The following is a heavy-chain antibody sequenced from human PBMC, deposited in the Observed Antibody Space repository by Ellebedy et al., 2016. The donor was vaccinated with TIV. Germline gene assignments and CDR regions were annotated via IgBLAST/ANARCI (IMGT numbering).Heavy chain of an antibody. J-gene: IGHJ4*02. V-gene: IGHV1-2*02. D-gene: IGHD6-19*01. Sequence: ASVKVSCXASGYTFTGYYMHWVRQAPGQGLEWMGWINPNSGGTNYAQKFQGRVTMTRDTSISTAYMELSRLRSDDTAVYYCATYPTGYSSGWPDCWGQGTLVTVSS. CDR2: INPNSGGT. CDR3: ATYPTGYSSGWPDC. CDR1: GYTFTGYY.